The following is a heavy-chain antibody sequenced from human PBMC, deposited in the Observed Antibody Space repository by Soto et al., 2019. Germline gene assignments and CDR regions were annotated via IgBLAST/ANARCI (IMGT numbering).Heavy chain of an antibody. V-gene: IGHV3-21*01. CDR2: ISSSSIFI. CDR1: GFTFSTYS. J-gene: IGHJ4*02. Sequence: GGSLRLSCAASGFTFSTYSMNWVRQAPGRGLEWVSSISSSSIFIYYADSVKGRFTISRDNAKNPLFLQMSSLRAEDTAVYFCAKDRGYSTPSDFDYWGQGPLVTVSS. CDR3: AKDRGYSTPSDFDY. D-gene: IGHD5-18*01.